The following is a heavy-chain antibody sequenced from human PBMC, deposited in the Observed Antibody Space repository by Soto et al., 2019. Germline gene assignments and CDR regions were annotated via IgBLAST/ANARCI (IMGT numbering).Heavy chain of an antibody. D-gene: IGHD2-15*01. Sequence: GGSLRLSCAASGFTFSSYAMSWVRQAPGKGLEWVSAISGSGGSTYYADSVKGRFTISRDNSKNTLYLQMNSLRAEDTAVFYCVKDAFHVGTYCPFCWGQGTLVTVSS. CDR2: ISGSGGST. V-gene: IGHV3-23*01. J-gene: IGHJ4*02. CDR1: GFTFSSYA. CDR3: VKDAFHVGTYCPFC.